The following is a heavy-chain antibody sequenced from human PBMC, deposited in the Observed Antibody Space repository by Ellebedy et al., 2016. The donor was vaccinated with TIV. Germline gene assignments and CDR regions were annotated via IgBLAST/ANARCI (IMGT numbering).Heavy chain of an antibody. V-gene: IGHV3-66*01. J-gene: IGHJ5*02. CDR1: DSHPTPCA. CDR2: IYSGGSI. Sequence: GESLKISCAASDSHPTPCAMSWVRQAPGKGLEWVSVIYSGGSIYYADSVKGRFTISRDNSKNTLYLQMNSLRAEDTAVYYCARVDSSGYYGSGWFDPWGQGTLVTVSS. D-gene: IGHD3-22*01. CDR3: ARVDSSGYYGSGWFDP.